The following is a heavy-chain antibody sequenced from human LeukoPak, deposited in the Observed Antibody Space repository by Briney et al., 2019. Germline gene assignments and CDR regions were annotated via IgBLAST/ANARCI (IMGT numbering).Heavy chain of an antibody. CDR3: ATDLDYGGYSHFDF. V-gene: IGHV3-74*01. D-gene: IGHD4-23*01. CDR1: GFTFSSYW. CDR2: IKSDGSST. Sequence: QPGGSLRLSCAASGFTFSSYWMHWVRQAPGKGLVWVSRIKSDGSSTRYADSVKGRFTISRDNAKNTLWLRMNSLRAEDTAVYYCATDLDYGGYSHFDFWGQGTLVTVSS. J-gene: IGHJ4*02.